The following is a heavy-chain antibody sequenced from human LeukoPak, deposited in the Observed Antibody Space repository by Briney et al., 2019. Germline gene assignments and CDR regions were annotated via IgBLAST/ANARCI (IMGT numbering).Heavy chain of an antibody. CDR1: GFTFSSYA. CDR2: ISGSGGST. J-gene: IGHJ6*02. CDR3: AKDTVFVIPLAYGMDV. V-gene: IGHV3-23*01. D-gene: IGHD3-16*02. Sequence: PGGSLRLSCAASGFTFSSYAMSWVRQAPGKGLEWVSAISGSGGSTYYADSVKGRFTISRDNSKNTLYLQMNSLTAEDTAVYYCAKDTVFVIPLAYGMDVWGLGTTVAVSS.